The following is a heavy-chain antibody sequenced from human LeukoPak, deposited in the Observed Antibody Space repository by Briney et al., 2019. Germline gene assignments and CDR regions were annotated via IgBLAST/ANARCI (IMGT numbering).Heavy chain of an antibody. D-gene: IGHD6-19*01. Sequence: PGGSLRLSRAVSGFTFSNYWMSWVRQAPGQGLEWVANIKEDGTEKYYVDSVKGRFTISRDNAKNSLFLQMNSLRVEDTAVYYCGSQFWWAAVSGTTLDYWGQGTLVTVSS. CDR3: GSQFWWAAVSGTTLDY. J-gene: IGHJ4*02. V-gene: IGHV3-7*05. CDR1: GFTFSNYW. CDR2: IKEDGTEK.